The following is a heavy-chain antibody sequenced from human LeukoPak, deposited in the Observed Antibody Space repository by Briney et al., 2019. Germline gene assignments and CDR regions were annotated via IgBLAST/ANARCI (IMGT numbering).Heavy chain of an antibody. CDR2: VSGSGGTT. CDR3: AKDRFNSGGYYYFDY. Sequence: GGSLRLSCAASGFTFSNYAMSWVRQAPGKGLEWVSTVSGSGGTTYYADSVKGRFTISRDNSKNTLFLQMNSLRAEDTAVYYCAKDRFNSGGYYYFDYWGQRTLVTVSS. CDR1: GFTFSNYA. J-gene: IGHJ4*02. V-gene: IGHV3-23*01. D-gene: IGHD3-22*01.